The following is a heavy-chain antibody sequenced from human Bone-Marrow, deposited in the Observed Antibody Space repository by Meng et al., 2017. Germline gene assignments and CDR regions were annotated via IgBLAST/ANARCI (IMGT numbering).Heavy chain of an antibody. CDR1: GYTFTGYY. J-gene: IGHJ2*01. CDR3: TIVGAMPHL. Sequence: HVRLVQSGGEVKKPGSSVKVPSQASGYTFTGYYMHWVRQAPGQGLEWMGRINPNSGGTNYAQKFQGRVTMTRDTSISTAYMELSRLRSDDTAVYYCTIVGAMPHLWGRGTLVTVSS. D-gene: IGHD2-2*01. CDR2: INPNSGGT. V-gene: IGHV1-2*06.